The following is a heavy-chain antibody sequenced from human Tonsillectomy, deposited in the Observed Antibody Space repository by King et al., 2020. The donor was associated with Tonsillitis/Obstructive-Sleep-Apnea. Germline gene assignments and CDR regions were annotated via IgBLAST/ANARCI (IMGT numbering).Heavy chain of an antibody. J-gene: IGHJ1*01. CDR3: ARDYYDSSDYYHGYFQH. D-gene: IGHD3-22*01. CDR1: GYTFTSYD. Sequence: QLVQSGAEVKKPGASVKVSCKASGYTFTSYDITWVRQAPGQGLEWMGWSRPYDGDTNYAQKLQGRVTMTSDTSTTTAYMELRSLRSEGTAVYYCARDYYDSSDYYHGYFQHWGQGTLVTVTS. V-gene: IGHV1-18*01. CDR2: SRPYDGDT.